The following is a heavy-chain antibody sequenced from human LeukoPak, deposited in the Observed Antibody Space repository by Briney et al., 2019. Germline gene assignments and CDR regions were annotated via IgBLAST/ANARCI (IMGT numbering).Heavy chain of an antibody. D-gene: IGHD3-22*01. CDR1: GYTFTSYG. J-gene: IGHJ4*02. Sequence: ASVKVSCKASGYTFTSYGISWVRQAPGQGLEWMGWIGAYNGNTNYAQKLQGRVTMTTDTSTSTAYMELRSLRSDDTAVYYCAREPPYYYDSSGLDYWGQGTLVTVSS. CDR2: IGAYNGNT. CDR3: AREPPYYYDSSGLDY. V-gene: IGHV1-18*01.